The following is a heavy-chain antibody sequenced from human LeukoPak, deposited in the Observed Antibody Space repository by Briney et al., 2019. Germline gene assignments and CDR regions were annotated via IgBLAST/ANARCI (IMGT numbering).Heavy chain of an antibody. J-gene: IGHJ4*02. Sequence: GGSLRLSCAASGFTFSSYSMNWVRQAPGKGLEWVSSISSSSSYIYYAGSVKGRFTIPRDNAKNSLYLQMNSLRAEDTAVYYCARGSRDGGYVLGYWGQGTLVTVSS. CDR1: GFTFSSYS. CDR3: ARGSRDGGYVLGY. D-gene: IGHD5-12*01. CDR2: ISSSSSYI. V-gene: IGHV3-21*01.